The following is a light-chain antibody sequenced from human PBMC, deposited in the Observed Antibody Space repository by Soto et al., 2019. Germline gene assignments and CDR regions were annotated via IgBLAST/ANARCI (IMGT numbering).Light chain of an antibody. CDR3: QQSFTTPYT. J-gene: IGKJ2*01. CDR2: WAS. Sequence: DIVMTQSPDSLAVSLGERATINCKSSQTVLDSSNNRDYLTWYQQKPGQPPKLLIYWASTREFGVPDRFSGSGSETDFTLTISRLQPEDSATYYCQQSFTTPYTFGQGTKVDIK. CDR1: QTVLDSSNNRDY. V-gene: IGKV4-1*01.